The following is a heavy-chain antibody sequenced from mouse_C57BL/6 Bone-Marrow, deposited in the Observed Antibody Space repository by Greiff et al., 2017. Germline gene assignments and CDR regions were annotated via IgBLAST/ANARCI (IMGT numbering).Heavy chain of an antibody. Sequence: QVHVKQSGAELAKPGASVKLSCKASGYTFTSYWMHWVKQRPGQGLEWIGYINPSSGYTKYNQKFKDKATLTADKSSSTAYMQLSSLTYEDSAVYYCARPLYYYGSSPYYFDYWGQGTTLTVSS. CDR3: ARPLYYYGSSPYYFDY. CDR1: GYTFTSYW. V-gene: IGHV1-7*01. J-gene: IGHJ2*01. CDR2: INPSSGYT. D-gene: IGHD1-1*01.